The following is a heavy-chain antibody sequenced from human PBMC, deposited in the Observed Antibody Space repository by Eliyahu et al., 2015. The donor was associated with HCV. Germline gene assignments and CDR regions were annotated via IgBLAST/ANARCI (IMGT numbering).Heavy chain of an antibody. CDR3: ARNPPDTVTTPSFDY. V-gene: IGHV3-33*08. Sequence: QVQLVESGGGVVQPGRSLRLSCXASGFPFXRYGMXWVRQAPGKGVGWVAVIWYDGSNKYYADSVKGRFTISRDNSKNTLYLQMNSLRAEDTAVYYCARNPPDTVTTPSFDYWGQGTLVTVSS. J-gene: IGHJ4*02. D-gene: IGHD4-11*01. CDR2: IWYDGSNK. CDR1: GFPFXRYG.